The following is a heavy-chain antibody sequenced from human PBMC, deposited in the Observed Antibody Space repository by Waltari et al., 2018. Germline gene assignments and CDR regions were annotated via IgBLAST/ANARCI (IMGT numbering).Heavy chain of an antibody. D-gene: IGHD3-10*01. CDR3: ARAHYDSGSYYNRPDDY. CDR2: IKAGNGNT. V-gene: IGHV1-3*01. Sequence: QVQLVQSGAEVKKPGASVKVYCKASGYTLTSYAMHWVRQAPGQMLEWMGWIKAGNGNTKYSQKFQDRVTITRDTSASTAYMELSSLISEDTAVYYCARAHYDSGSYYNRPDDYWGQGTLVSVSS. J-gene: IGHJ4*02. CDR1: GYTLTSYA.